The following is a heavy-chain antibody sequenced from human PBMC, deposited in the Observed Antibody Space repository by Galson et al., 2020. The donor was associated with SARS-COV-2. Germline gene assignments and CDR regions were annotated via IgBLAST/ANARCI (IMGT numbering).Heavy chain of an antibody. V-gene: IGHV1-24*01. D-gene: IGHD6-19*01. CDR3: GVSRWVQCPDY. CDR1: GYTLSEVS. CDR2: FDPEDGEV. Sequence: GESLKISCKVSGYTLSEVSMDWVRQTPGKGLEWMGHFDPEDGEVIYSQKFQGRLSMTEDTSTDTAYMELRSLRAEDTAVYFCGVSRWVQCPDYWGQGTLVTVSS. J-gene: IGHJ4*02.